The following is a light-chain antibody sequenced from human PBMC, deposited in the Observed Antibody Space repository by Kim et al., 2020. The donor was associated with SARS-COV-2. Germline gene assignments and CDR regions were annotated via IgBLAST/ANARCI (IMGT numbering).Light chain of an antibody. CDR1: QSVSSSY. Sequence: SPGERATRSCRASQSVSSSYLAWYQQKPGQAPRLLIYGASSRATGIPDRFSGSGSGTDFTLIISRLEPEDFAVYYCQQYGSSPFTFGPGTKVDIK. V-gene: IGKV3-20*01. CDR3: QQYGSSPFT. CDR2: GAS. J-gene: IGKJ3*01.